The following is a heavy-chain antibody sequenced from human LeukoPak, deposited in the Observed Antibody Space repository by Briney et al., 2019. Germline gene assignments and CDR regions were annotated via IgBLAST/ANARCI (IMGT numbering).Heavy chain of an antibody. V-gene: IGHV4-39*01. CDR3: ARAFRARYFDL. Sequence: SLTCTVYYWGWIRQPPGKGLEWIGIIYYSGSTYYNPSLKGRVTISVDTSKNQFSLKLSSVTAADTAVYYCARAFRARYFDLWGHGTLVTVSS. D-gene: IGHD2/OR15-2a*01. CDR2: IYYSGST. J-gene: IGHJ2*01. CDR1: SLTCTVYY.